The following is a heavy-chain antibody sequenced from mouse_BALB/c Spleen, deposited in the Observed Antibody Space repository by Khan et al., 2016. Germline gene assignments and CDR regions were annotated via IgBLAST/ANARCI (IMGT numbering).Heavy chain of an antibody. CDR3: ANFGSSSYFDY. Sequence: QIQLVQSGPELKKPGETVKISCKASGYTFRNYGMNWVKQAPGKGLKWMGWINTYTGEATYAGDFKGRFAFSLDTSASTAFLQINNLTNEDMARYFCANFGSSSYFDYWGQGTTLTVSS. V-gene: IGHV9-1*02. J-gene: IGHJ2*01. D-gene: IGHD1-1*01. CDR1: GYTFRNYG. CDR2: INTYTGEA.